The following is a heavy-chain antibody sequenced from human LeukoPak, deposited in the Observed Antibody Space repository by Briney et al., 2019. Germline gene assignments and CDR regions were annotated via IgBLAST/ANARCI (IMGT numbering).Heavy chain of an antibody. J-gene: IGHJ6*03. Sequence: PSETLSLTCTISGDSIGRINYYWGWIRQPPGEGLEWIVSMAYSGHAYYNPSLKSRVTTSIDTSKNQLSLTLSSVPAADTAVYYCASGRRILVVLGAPRTHRDYYMDVWGKGTTVTVSS. CDR3: ASGRRILVVLGAPRTHRDYYMDV. D-gene: IGHD2-15*01. CDR1: GDSIGRINYY. V-gene: IGHV4-39*07. CDR2: MAYSGHA.